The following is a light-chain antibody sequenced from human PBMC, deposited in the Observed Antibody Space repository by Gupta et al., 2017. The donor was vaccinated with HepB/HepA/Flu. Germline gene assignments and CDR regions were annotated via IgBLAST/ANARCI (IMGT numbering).Light chain of an antibody. J-gene: IGLJ3*02. CDR1: SLRSYY. CDR2: GKN. Sequence: SSELTQDPAVSVALGQTVRLTCQGDSLRSYYASWYQQKPGQAPVLVIYGKNNRPSGIPDRFSGSSSGNTASLTTTGAQAEDEADYYCNSRDSSGNHVVFGGGTKLTVL. V-gene: IGLV3-19*01. CDR3: NSRDSSGNHVV.